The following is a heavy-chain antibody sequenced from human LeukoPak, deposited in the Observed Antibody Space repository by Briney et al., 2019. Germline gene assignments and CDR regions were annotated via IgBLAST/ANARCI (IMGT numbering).Heavy chain of an antibody. CDR2: ISGSGGST. CDR1: GFTFSSYA. CDR3: AREAVMPVAPVKIGTSDRPLYEYYGLDV. J-gene: IGHJ6*02. V-gene: IGHV3-23*01. D-gene: IGHD1/OR15-1a*01. Sequence: GGSLRLSCAASGFTFSSYAMSWVRQAPGKGLEWVSAISGSGGSTNYADSVKGRFTISRDNSKNTLYLQMNSLRADDTAVYYCAREAVMPVAPVKIGTSDRPLYEYYGLDVWGQGTTVTVS.